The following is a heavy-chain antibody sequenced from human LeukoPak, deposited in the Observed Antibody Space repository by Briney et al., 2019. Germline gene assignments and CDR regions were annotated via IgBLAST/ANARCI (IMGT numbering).Heavy chain of an antibody. CDR2: ISGSGGST. Sequence: PGGSLRPSCAASGFTFSSYAMSWVRQAPGKGLECVSGISGSGGSTYYADSVKGRFTISRDNSKNTLYLQMNSLRAEDTAVYYCAKLSEQWIQLWKRVDYWGQGTLVTVSS. D-gene: IGHD5-18*01. V-gene: IGHV3-23*01. J-gene: IGHJ4*02. CDR3: AKLSEQWIQLWKRVDY. CDR1: GFTFSSYA.